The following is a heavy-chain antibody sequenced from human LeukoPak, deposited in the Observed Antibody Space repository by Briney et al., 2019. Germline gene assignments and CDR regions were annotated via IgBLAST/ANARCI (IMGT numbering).Heavy chain of an antibody. V-gene: IGHV1-18*01. Sequence: ASVKVSCKASGYTFTSYGISWVRQAPGQGLEWMGWISAYNGNTNYAQKLQGRVTVTTDTSTSTAYMELRSLRSDDTAVYYCARSGGYCSGGSCYSEYYFDYWGQGTLVTVSS. J-gene: IGHJ4*02. CDR3: ARSGGYCSGGSCYSEYYFDY. CDR1: GYTFTSYG. D-gene: IGHD2-15*01. CDR2: ISAYNGNT.